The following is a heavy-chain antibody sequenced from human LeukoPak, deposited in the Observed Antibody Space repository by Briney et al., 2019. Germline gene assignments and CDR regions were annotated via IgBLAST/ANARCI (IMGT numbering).Heavy chain of an antibody. CDR2: IYYSGST. J-gene: IGHJ6*02. CDR1: GGSISSGGYY. D-gene: IGHD3-9*01. Sequence: SETLSLTCTVSGGSISSGGYYWSWIRQHPGKGLEWIGYIYYSGSTYYNPSLKSRVTISVDTSKNQFSLKLSSVTAADTAVYYCARVRGLRYFDWYQYGMDVWGQGTTVTVSS. CDR3: ARVRGLRYFDWYQYGMDV. V-gene: IGHV4-31*03.